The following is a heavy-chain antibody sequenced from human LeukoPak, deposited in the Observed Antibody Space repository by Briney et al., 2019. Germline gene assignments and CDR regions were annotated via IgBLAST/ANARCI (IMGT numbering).Heavy chain of an antibody. CDR1: GGTFSSYA. J-gene: IGHJ6*02. CDR3: ARSQLGYCSSTSCYNYYYYGMDV. V-gene: IGHV1-69*13. D-gene: IGHD2-2*02. CDR2: IIPIFGTA. Sequence: EASVTVSCKASGGTFSSYANSWVRQAPGQGLEWMGGIIPIFGTANYAQKFQGRVTITADESTSTAYMELSSLRSEDTAVYYCARSQLGYCSSTSCYNYYYYGMDVWGQGTTVTVSS.